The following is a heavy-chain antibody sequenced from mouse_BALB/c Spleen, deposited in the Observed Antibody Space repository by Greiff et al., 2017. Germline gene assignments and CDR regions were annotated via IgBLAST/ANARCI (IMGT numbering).Heavy chain of an antibody. CDR3: ARDVNYRDCDY. CDR2: INPSTGYT. Sequence: VQLQQSGAELAKPGASVKMSCKASGYTFTSYWMHWVKQRPGQGLEWIGYINPSTGYTEYNQKFKDKATLTADKSSSTAYMQLSSLTSEDSAVYYCARDVNYRDCDYWGQGTTLTVSS. CDR1: GYTFTSYW. J-gene: IGHJ2*01. D-gene: IGHD2-1*01. V-gene: IGHV1-7*01.